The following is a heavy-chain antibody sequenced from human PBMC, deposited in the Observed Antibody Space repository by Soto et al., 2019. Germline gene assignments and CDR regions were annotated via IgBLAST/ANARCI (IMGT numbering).Heavy chain of an antibody. Sequence: EVQLVETGGGRIQPGGALRLSCAASGCTVSSDYMSWVRQAPGKGLEWVLIIYSGGSTHYAPYVKGRFTISRDNSKNTLYLQMNALSAEYTAVYYFLRGLNVYDHSGYYYYWGQGTLVTVSP. CDR2: IYSGGST. J-gene: IGHJ4*02. D-gene: IGHD3-22*01. V-gene: IGHV3-53*02. CDR1: GCTVSSDY. CDR3: LRGLNVYDHSGYYYY.